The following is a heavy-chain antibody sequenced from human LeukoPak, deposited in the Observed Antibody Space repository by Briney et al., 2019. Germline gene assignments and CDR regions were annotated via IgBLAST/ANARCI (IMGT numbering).Heavy chain of an antibody. CDR1: GVTFSGSA. CDR3: TSYTIFGVATRYDY. V-gene: IGHV3-73*01. J-gene: IGHJ4*02. Sequence: GGSLRLSCAASGVTFSGSAMHWVRQASGKGLEWVGRIRSKANSYATAYAASVKGRFTISRDDSKNTAYLQMNSLKTEDTAVYYCTSYTIFGVATRYDYWGQGTLVTVSS. CDR2: IRSKANSYAT. D-gene: IGHD3-3*01.